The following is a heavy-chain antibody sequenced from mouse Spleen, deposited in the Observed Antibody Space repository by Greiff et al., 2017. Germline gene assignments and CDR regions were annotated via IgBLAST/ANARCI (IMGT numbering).Heavy chain of an antibody. J-gene: IGHJ2*01. CDR1: GYTFTSYW. CDR2: IDPSDSYT. D-gene: IGHD4-1*01. CDR3: ASSNWYFDY. V-gene: IGHV1-69*01. Sequence: SGAELVMPGASVKLSCKASGYTFTSYWMHWVKQRPGQGLEWIGEIDPSDSYTNYNQKFKGKATLTVDKSSSTAYMQLSSLTSEDSAVYYCASSNWYFDYWGQGTTLTVSS.